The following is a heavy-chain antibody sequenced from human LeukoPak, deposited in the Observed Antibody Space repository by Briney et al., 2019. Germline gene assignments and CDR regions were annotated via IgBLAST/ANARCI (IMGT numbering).Heavy chain of an antibody. Sequence: SETLSLTCTVSGGSLSDYYWTWVRQPPGKGLEWIGFIYYSGSTNYNPSLKSRVTISVDTSKNQFSLKLSSVTAADTAVYYCVRVSGYYDILSGYYASHFDYWGQGTLVTVSS. CDR3: VRVSGYYDILSGYYASHFDY. CDR2: IYYSGST. J-gene: IGHJ4*02. V-gene: IGHV4-59*01. D-gene: IGHD3-9*01. CDR1: GGSLSDYY.